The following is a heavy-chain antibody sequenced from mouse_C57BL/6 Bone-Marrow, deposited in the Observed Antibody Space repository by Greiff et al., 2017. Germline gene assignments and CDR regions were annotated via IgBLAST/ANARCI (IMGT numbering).Heavy chain of an antibody. Sequence: QVQLQQPEAELVKPGASVKMSCKASGYTFTSYWITWVKQRPGQGLEWIGDIYPGSGSTNYNEKFKSKATLTVDTSSSTAYMQLSSLTSEDSAVYYCARGYYGKLNFDYWGQGTTLTVSS. CDR2: IYPGSGST. J-gene: IGHJ2*01. CDR1: GYTFTSYW. D-gene: IGHD2-1*01. CDR3: ARGYYGKLNFDY. V-gene: IGHV1-55*01.